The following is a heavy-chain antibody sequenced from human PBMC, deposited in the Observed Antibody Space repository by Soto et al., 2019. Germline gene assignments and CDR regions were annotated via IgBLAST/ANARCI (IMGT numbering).Heavy chain of an antibody. CDR2: VSLAGRN. Sequence: QVQLQESGPGLVRPSGTLSLTCSVSGASVVNGNWWSWVRQSPGKGLEWIGEVSLAGRNHYNPSLQSRVTISLYNSKSQFSLILTAVTVAAGARYYCPRAFQYLLPTLDWGRGTVVTVS. D-gene: IGHD3-3*02. J-gene: IGHJ4*02. V-gene: IGHV4-4*02. CDR1: GASVVNGNW. CDR3: PRAFQYLLPTLD.